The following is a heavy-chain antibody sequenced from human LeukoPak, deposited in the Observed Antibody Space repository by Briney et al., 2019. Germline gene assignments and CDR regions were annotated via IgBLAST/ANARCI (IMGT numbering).Heavy chain of an antibody. J-gene: IGHJ1*01. CDR3: ARDKAVTTEVTQHFQH. Sequence: GASVKVSCKASGYTFTSYGISWVRQAPGQGLEWMGWISAYNGYTDYAQKLQFGVTMTTDTSTSTAYMELRSLRSDDTAVYYCARDKAVTTEVTQHFQHWGQGTLVTVSS. D-gene: IGHD4-23*01. V-gene: IGHV1-18*01. CDR2: ISAYNGYT. CDR1: GYTFTSYG.